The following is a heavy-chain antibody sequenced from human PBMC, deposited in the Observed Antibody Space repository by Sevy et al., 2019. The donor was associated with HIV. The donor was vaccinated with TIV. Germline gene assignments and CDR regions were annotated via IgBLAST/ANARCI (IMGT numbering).Heavy chain of an antibody. J-gene: IGHJ4*02. CDR3: ARDLMTTVTPGIDY. V-gene: IGHV3-30-3*01. D-gene: IGHD4-4*01. Sequence: GGSLRLSCAASGFTFSSYAMHWVRQAPGKGLEWVAVIPYDGSNKYYADSVKGRFTISRDNSKNTLYLQMNSLRAEDTAVYYCARDLMTTVTPGIDYWGQGTLVTVSS. CDR2: IPYDGSNK. CDR1: GFTFSSYA.